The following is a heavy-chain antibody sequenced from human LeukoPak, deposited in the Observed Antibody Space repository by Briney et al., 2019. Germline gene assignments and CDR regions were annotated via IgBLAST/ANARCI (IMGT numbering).Heavy chain of an antibody. Sequence: GGSLSLSCAASGFTFSIYSMNWVRQAPGKGLEWVSSISISSSYIYYADSVKGPFTISRDNAKNSLYLQMNSLRAEDTAVYYCARSWDIVVVPAAMSFDYWGQGTLVTVSS. CDR1: GFTFSIYS. CDR2: ISISSSYI. CDR3: ARSWDIVVVPAAMSFDY. D-gene: IGHD2-2*01. V-gene: IGHV3-21*01. J-gene: IGHJ4*02.